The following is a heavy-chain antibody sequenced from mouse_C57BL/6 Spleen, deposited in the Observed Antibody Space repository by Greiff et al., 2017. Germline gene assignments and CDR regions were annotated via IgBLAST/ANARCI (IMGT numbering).Heavy chain of an antibody. Sequence: EVMLVESEGGLVQPGSSMKLSCTASGFTFSDYYMAWVRQVPEKGLEWVANINYDGSSTYYLDSLKSRFIISRDNAKNILYLQMSSLKSEDTATYYCARGIYGYDYAMDYWGQGTSVTVSS. CDR1: GFTFSDYY. J-gene: IGHJ4*01. CDR3: ARGIYGYDYAMDY. CDR2: INYDGSST. V-gene: IGHV5-16*01. D-gene: IGHD2-2*01.